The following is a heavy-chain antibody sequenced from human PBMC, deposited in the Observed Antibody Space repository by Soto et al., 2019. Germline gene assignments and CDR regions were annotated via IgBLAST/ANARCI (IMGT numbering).Heavy chain of an antibody. Sequence: QGQVLQSGDEVKKPGASVRVSCRASGYDFTSYGISWVRQAPGQGREWVSGISAYNGKRDTAQKFQGRVTMTLDTSTDTAHMELGDLTSADTAVYYCARGRIVASIHDAFEIWGQGTMVAVSS. CDR3: ARGRIVASIHDAFEI. D-gene: IGHD2-21*01. CDR2: ISAYNGKR. V-gene: IGHV1-18*01. J-gene: IGHJ3*02. CDR1: GYDFTSYG.